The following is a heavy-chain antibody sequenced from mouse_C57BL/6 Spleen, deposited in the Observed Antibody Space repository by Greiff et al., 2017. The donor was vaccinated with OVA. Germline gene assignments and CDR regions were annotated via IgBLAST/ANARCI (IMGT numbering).Heavy chain of an antibody. V-gene: IGHV1-42*01. D-gene: IGHD1-1*01. CDR1: GYSFTGYY. CDR2: INPSTGGT. CDR3: AIYYSGTGYYVRDY. J-gene: IGHJ4*01. Sequence: EVQLQQSGPELVKPGASVKISCKASGYSFTGYYMNWVKQSPEKSLEWIGEINPSTGGTTYNQKFKAKATLTVDKSSSTAYMQLKSLTSEDSAVYNCAIYYSGTGYYVRDYWGQGTSATVSS.